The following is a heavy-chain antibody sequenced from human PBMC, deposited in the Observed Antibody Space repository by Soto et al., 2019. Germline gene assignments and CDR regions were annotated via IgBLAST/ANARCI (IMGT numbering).Heavy chain of an antibody. Sequence: QITLKESGPTVVKPTQTLTLTCTFSGFSLTTNGVGVGWIRQPPGKALEWLALIYWDDDKRYSPTLKSRLAITKDISKNQVVLTLTDVDPVDAATYFCVHHVPGGSFDVWGQGSRVTVSS. D-gene: IGHD2-2*01. CDR1: GFSLTTNGVG. J-gene: IGHJ3*01. CDR2: IYWDDDK. CDR3: VHHVPGGSFDV. V-gene: IGHV2-5*02.